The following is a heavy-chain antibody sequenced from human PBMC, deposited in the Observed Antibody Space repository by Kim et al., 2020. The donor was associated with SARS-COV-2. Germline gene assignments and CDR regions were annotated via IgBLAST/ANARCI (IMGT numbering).Heavy chain of an antibody. J-gene: IGHJ4*02. V-gene: IGHV3-33*01. Sequence: SEDAVKGRFTISKDNSKNTLYLQMNSLVAEDTAVYYCARRGVRATRAFDYWGQGTLVTVSS. D-gene: IGHD1-26*01. CDR3: ARRGVRATRAFDY.